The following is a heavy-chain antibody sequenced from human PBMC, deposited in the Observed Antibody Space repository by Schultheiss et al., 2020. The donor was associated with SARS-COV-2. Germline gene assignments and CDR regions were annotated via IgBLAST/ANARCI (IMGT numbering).Heavy chain of an antibody. CDR3: ARDERWLQFVYFQH. CDR1: GLTVSSNY. D-gene: IGHD5-24*01. V-gene: IGHV3-38*02. J-gene: IGHJ1*01. CDR2: ISGGST. Sequence: ESLKISCVGSGLTVSSNYMSWVRQAPGKGLEWVSSISGGSTYYADSRKGRFTISRDNAKNSLYLQMNSLRAEDTAVYYCARDERWLQFVYFQHWGQGTLVTVSS.